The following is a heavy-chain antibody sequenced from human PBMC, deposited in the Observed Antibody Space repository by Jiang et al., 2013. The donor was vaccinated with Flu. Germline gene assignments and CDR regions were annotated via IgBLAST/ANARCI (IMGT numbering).Heavy chain of an antibody. J-gene: IGHJ5*02. CDR1: GGSISSSSYY. CDR2: IYYSGST. CDR3: ASEILGYCSSTSCPNWFDP. Sequence: GSGLVKPSETLSLTCTVSGGSISSSSYYWGWIRQPPGKGLEWIGSIYYSGSTYYNPSLKSRVTISVDTSKNQFSLKLSSVTAADTAVYYCASEILGYCSSTSCPNWFDPWGQGTLVTVSS. D-gene: IGHD2-2*01. V-gene: IGHV4-39*01.